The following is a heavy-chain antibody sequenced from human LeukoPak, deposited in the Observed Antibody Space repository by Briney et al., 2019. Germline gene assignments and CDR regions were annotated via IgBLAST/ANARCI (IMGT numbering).Heavy chain of an antibody. J-gene: IGHJ4*02. V-gene: IGHV4-59*01. CDR1: GDSISSYY. CDR2: IYYSGST. CDR3: ARDQFSGSFDY. Sequence: PSETLSLTCTVSGDSISSYYWSWIRQPPGKGLEWIGYIYYSGSTNYNPSLKSRVTISVDTSKNQFSLKLSSVTAADTAVYYCARDQFSGSFDYWGQGTLVTVSS. D-gene: IGHD1-26*01.